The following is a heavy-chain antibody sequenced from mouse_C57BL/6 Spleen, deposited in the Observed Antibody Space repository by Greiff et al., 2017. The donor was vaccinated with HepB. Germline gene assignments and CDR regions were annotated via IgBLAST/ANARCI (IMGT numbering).Heavy chain of an antibody. CDR3: ARARYCYSGRYENWYFDD. J-gene: IGHJ1*03. CDR1: GYTFTDYS. Sequence: VQLQQSGPELVKPGASVKISCKASGYTFTDYSMNWVKQSHGKSLEWIGDINSNNGGTSYNQKFKGKATLTVDKSSITAYMELRRLTSEDSAVYYGARARYCYSGRYENWYFDDWGTGTTVTVSS. D-gene: IGHD1-1*01. CDR2: INSNNGGT. V-gene: IGHV1-26*01.